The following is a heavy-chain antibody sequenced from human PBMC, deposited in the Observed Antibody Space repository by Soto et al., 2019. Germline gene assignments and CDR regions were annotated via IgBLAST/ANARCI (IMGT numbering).Heavy chain of an antibody. Sequence: GGSLRLSCAASGFTFSSYAMHWVRQAPGKGLEWVAVISYDGSNKYYADSVKGRFTISRDNSKNTLYLQMNSLRVEDTAVYYCARELMEYSSSPTIYYYYYYGMDVWGQGTTVTVSS. D-gene: IGHD6-6*01. CDR2: ISYDGSNK. CDR1: GFTFSSYA. J-gene: IGHJ6*02. V-gene: IGHV3-30-3*01. CDR3: ARELMEYSSSPTIYYYYYYGMDV.